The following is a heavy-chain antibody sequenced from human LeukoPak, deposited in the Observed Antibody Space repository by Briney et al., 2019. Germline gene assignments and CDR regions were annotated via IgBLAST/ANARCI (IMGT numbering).Heavy chain of an antibody. D-gene: IGHD3-9*01. CDR2: INPNSGDT. Sequence: ASVKVSCKASGYTFTGYYMHWVRQAPGQGLEWMGWINPNSGDTKYAQNFQGRVTMTRDTSISTGYMDLSRLRSDDTAVYYCARKYDILTGNDNWFESWGQGTLVTVSS. V-gene: IGHV1-2*02. CDR3: ARKYDILTGNDNWFES. CDR1: GYTFTGYY. J-gene: IGHJ5*01.